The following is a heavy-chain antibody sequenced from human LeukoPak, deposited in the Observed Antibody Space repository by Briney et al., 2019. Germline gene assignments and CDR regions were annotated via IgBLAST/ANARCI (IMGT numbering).Heavy chain of an antibody. J-gene: IGHJ4*02. CDR3: ARVTGYCTNGVCYRGGYYFDY. CDR2: IYSGGST. CDR1: GFTVSSNY. V-gene: IGHV3-66*01. Sequence: GGSLRLSCAASGFTVSSNYMSWVRQAPGKGLELVSVIYSGGSTYYADSVKGRFTISRDNSKNTLYLQMNSLRAEDTAVYYCARVTGYCTNGVCYRGGYYFDYWGQGTLVTVSS. D-gene: IGHD2-8*01.